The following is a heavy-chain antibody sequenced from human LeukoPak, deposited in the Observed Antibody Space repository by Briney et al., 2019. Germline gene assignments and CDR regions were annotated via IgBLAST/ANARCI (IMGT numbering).Heavy chain of an antibody. CDR1: GFTFSTHT. Sequence: GGSLRLSCAASGFTFSTHTMAWVRQAPGKGLEWVSYISGSTSVIYYADSVKGRFTISRDNAKNSLYLQMNSLRTEDAAIYYCARGLYYIDVWGNGTAVTVS. V-gene: IGHV3-48*01. CDR3: ARGLYYIDV. J-gene: IGHJ6*03. CDR2: ISGSTSVI.